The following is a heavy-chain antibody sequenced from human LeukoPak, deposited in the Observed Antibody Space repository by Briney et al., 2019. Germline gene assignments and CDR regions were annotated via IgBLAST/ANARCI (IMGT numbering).Heavy chain of an antibody. V-gene: IGHV5-51*01. CDR2: IYPGDSDT. J-gene: IGHJ4*02. CDR1: GYSFTSYW. D-gene: IGHD6-13*01. Sequence: GESLKISCKGSGYSFTSYWIGWVRQMPGKGLEWKGIIYPGDSDTRYSPSSQGQVTISADKSISTAYLQWSSLKASDTAMYYCATLPRIAGPNYYFDYWGQGTLVTVSS. CDR3: ATLPRIAGPNYYFDY.